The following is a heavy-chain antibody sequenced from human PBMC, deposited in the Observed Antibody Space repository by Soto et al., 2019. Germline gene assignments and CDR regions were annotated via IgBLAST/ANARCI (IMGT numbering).Heavy chain of an antibody. J-gene: IGHJ6*02. CDR3: ARGGPDIVVVPAAIDVSYYYGMDV. V-gene: IGHV1-69*13. CDR1: GGTFSSYA. CDR2: IIPIFGTA. D-gene: IGHD2-2*02. Sequence: EASVKVSCKASGGTFSSYAISWVRQAPGQGLEWMGGIIPIFGTANYAQKLQGRVTITADESTSTAYMELSSLRSEDTAVYYCARGGPDIVVVPAAIDVSYYYGMDVWGQGTTVTVSS.